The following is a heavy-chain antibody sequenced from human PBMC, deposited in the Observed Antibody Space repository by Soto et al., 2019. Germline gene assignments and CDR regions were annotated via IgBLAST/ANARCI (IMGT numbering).Heavy chain of an antibody. Sequence: GGSLRLSCAASGFTVSSNYMSWVRQAPGKGLEWASVIYSGGSTYYADSVKGRFTISRDNSKNTLYLQMNSLRAEDTAVYYCAREDCSGGSCYSHYWGQGTLVTVSS. CDR1: GFTVSSNY. CDR3: AREDCSGGSCYSHY. J-gene: IGHJ4*02. CDR2: IYSGGST. D-gene: IGHD2-15*01. V-gene: IGHV3-53*01.